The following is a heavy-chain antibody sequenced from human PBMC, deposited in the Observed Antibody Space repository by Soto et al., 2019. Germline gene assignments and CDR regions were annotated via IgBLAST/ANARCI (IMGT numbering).Heavy chain of an antibody. D-gene: IGHD4-4*01. V-gene: IGHV3-33*01. CDR3: ARDRYPNYPPDAFDI. Sequence: QVQLVESGGGVVQPGKSLRLSCAASGFTLSSNGMHWVRQAPGKGLEWVAFIWYDGSDKYYADSVKGRFTISRDNSKNTLYLQINSLRAEDTAVYYCARDRYPNYPPDAFDIWGQGTLVTVSS. CDR1: GFTLSSNG. CDR2: IWYDGSDK. J-gene: IGHJ3*02.